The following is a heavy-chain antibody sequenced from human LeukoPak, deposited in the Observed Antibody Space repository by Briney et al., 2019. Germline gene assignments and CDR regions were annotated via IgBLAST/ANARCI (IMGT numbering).Heavy chain of an antibody. CDR1: GGSFSGYY. Sequence: SETLSLTCAVYGGSFSGYYWSWIRQPPGKGLEWIGEINHSGSTNYNPSLKSRVTISVDTSKNQFSLKLSSVTAADTAVYYCARSRRTYYYDSSGYLSAFDIWGQGTMVTVSS. CDR3: ARSRRTYYYDSSGYLSAFDI. J-gene: IGHJ3*02. CDR2: INHSGST. V-gene: IGHV4-34*01. D-gene: IGHD3-22*01.